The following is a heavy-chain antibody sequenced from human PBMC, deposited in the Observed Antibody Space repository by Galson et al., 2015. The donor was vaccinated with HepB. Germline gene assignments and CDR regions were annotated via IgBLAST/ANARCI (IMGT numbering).Heavy chain of an antibody. CDR2: ISSSSSYT. CDR1: GFIFSTYS. CDR3: ARDRWSGSGFDP. Sequence: SLRLSCAASGFIFSTYSMNWVRQAPGKGLEWVSYISSSSSYTNYADSVKGRFTISRDNAKNSLYLQMNSLRAEDTAVYYCARDRWSGSGFDPWGQGTLVTVSS. V-gene: IGHV3-21*05. J-gene: IGHJ5*02. D-gene: IGHD3-3*01.